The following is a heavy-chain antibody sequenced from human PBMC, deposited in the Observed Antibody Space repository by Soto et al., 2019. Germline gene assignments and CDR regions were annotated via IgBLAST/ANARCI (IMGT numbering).Heavy chain of an antibody. V-gene: IGHV1-46*01. Sequence: ASVKVSCKASGYTFTSYYMHWVRRAPGQGLEWMGIINPSGGSTSYAQKFQGIVTMTRDTSTSTVYMELSSLRSEDTAVYYCARDVGGGDCDSWGQGTLVTVSS. D-gene: IGHD2-21*02. J-gene: IGHJ5*01. CDR2: INPSGGST. CDR1: GYTFTSYY. CDR3: ARDVGGGDCDS.